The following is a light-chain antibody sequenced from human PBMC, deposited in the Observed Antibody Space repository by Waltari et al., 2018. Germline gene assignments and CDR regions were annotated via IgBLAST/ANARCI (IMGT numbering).Light chain of an antibody. CDR3: NSYTSSSTLV. V-gene: IGLV2-14*03. CDR2: DVS. CDR1: SSDVCGYDY. Sequence: QSALTQPASVSGSPGHSITISCTGNSSDVCGYDYVIWYQQHPGKAPKLMIYDVSNRPSGVSNRFSGSKSGNTASLTISGLQAEDEADYYCNSYTSSSTLVFGGGTKLTVL. J-gene: IGLJ2*01.